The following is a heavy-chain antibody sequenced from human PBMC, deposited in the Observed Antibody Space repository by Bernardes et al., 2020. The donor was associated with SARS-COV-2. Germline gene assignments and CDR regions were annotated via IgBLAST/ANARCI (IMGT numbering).Heavy chain of an antibody. V-gene: IGHV1-2*02. CDR2: ISPNSGDT. J-gene: IGHJ3*02. CDR1: GYTFTGYY. Sequence: VSCKASGYTFTGYYMHWVRQAPGRGLEWLGWISPNSGDTDFPQKFQGRVTMTRDTSISTAYMELGRLTSDDTAVYYCAKGEVEMATVQDALDIWGQGTMVTVSS. CDR3: AKGEVEMATVQDALDI. D-gene: IGHD1-1*01.